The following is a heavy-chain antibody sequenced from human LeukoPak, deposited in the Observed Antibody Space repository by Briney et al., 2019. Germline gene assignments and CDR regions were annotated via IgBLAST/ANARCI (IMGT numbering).Heavy chain of an antibody. D-gene: IGHD3-10*01. Sequence: ASVKVSCKAYGYIFTNYYMHWVRQAPGQGLEWMGIINPSGGSTSYAQKFQGRVTMTRDMSTSTVYMELSSLRSEDTAVYYCARGLAGHYYGSGSYLSWGQGTLVTVSS. CDR3: ARGLAGHYYGSGSYLS. CDR2: INPSGGST. V-gene: IGHV1-46*01. J-gene: IGHJ5*02. CDR1: GYIFTNYY.